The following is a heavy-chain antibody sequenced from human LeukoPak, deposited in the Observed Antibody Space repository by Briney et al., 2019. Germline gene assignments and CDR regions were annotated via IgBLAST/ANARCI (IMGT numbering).Heavy chain of an antibody. CDR2: INQDGSGK. Sequence: GGSLRLSCAASGFTFSRYWMSWFRQAPGKGLEWVANINQDGSGKYYVDSVKGRFTVSRDNAKNSLYLQMNSLRAEDTAVYYCARALVAAARNFDYWGQGTLVTVSS. J-gene: IGHJ4*02. D-gene: IGHD6-13*01. CDR1: GFTFSRYW. V-gene: IGHV3-7*01. CDR3: ARALVAAARNFDY.